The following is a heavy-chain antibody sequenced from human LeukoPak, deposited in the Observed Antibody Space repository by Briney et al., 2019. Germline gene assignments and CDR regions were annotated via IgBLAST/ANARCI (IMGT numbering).Heavy chain of an antibody. CDR3: ARDLGVSTVGGDFDY. J-gene: IGHJ4*02. Sequence: GASVKVSCKASGGTFRKYAISWVRQAPGQGLEWMGRINPNSGDTKYAQKSQGRVTMTRDTSISTAYMELSRLTYDDTAVYYCARDLGVSTVGGDFDYWGQGTLVTVSS. D-gene: IGHD4-23*01. V-gene: IGHV1-2*02. CDR2: INPNSGDT. CDR1: GGTFRKYA.